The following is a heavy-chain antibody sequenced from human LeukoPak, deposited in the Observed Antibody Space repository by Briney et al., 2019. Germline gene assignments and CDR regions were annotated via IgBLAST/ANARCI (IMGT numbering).Heavy chain of an antibody. D-gene: IGHD6-13*01. V-gene: IGHV3-66*01. Sequence: PGGPLRLSCAASGFTVSSNYMSWVRQAPGKGLEWVSVIYSGGSTYYADSVKGRFTVSRDNSKNTLYLQMNSLRAEDTAVYYCARGGIAIPFDYWGQGTLVTVSS. CDR1: GFTVSSNY. J-gene: IGHJ4*02. CDR2: IYSGGST. CDR3: ARGGIAIPFDY.